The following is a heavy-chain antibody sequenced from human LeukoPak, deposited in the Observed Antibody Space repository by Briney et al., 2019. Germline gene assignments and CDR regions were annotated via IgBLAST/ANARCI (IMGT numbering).Heavy chain of an antibody. V-gene: IGHV4-34*01. J-gene: IGHJ3*02. Sequence: SETLSLTCAVYGGSFSGYYWSWIRQPPGKGLEWIGEINHSGSTNYNPSLKSRVTISVDTSKNQFSLKLSSVTAADTAVYYCAKTPIGRYSYGYRYAFDIWGQGTMVTVSS. CDR1: GGSFSGYY. CDR3: AKTPIGRYSYGYRYAFDI. D-gene: IGHD5-18*01. CDR2: INHSGST.